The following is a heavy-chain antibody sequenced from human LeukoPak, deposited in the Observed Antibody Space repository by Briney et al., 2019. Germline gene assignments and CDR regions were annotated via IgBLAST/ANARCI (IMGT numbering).Heavy chain of an antibody. V-gene: IGHV1-2*02. CDR3: ARVMTTVVSDAFDS. CDR1: GYTFTGYY. CDR2: INPNSGGT. J-gene: IGHJ3*02. D-gene: IGHD4-23*01. Sequence: ASVKVCCKASGYTFTGYYMHWVRQAPGQGLEWMGWINPNSGGTNYAQKFQGRVTMTRDTSISTAYMELSRLRSDDTAVYYCARVMTTVVSDAFDSWGQGTMVTVSS.